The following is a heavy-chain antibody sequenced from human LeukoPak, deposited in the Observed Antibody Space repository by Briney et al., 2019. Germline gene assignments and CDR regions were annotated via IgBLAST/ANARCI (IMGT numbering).Heavy chain of an antibody. D-gene: IGHD2-2*01. CDR3: ARVKVVPAAYYYYYYYMDV. V-gene: IGHV4-59*01. CDR2: IYYSGST. J-gene: IGHJ6*03. CDR1: GGSIGSYY. Sequence: SETLSLTCTVSGGSIGSYYWSWIRQPPGKGLEWIGYIYYSGSTNYNPSLKSRVTISVDTSKNQFSLKLSSVTAADTAVYYCARVKVVPAAYYYYYYYMDVWGKGTTVTVSS.